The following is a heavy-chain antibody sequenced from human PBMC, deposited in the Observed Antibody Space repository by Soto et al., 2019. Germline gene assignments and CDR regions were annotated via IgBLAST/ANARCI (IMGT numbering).Heavy chain of an antibody. V-gene: IGHV3-64*01. D-gene: IGHD1-26*01. Sequence: PGGSLRLSCAASGFTFSSYAMHWVRQAPGKGLEYVSAISSNGGSTYYANSVKGRFTISRDNSKNTLYLQMGSLRAEDMAVYYCARERERGAAFDIWGQGTMITVSS. CDR3: ARERERGAAFDI. J-gene: IGHJ3*02. CDR1: GFTFSSYA. CDR2: ISSNGGST.